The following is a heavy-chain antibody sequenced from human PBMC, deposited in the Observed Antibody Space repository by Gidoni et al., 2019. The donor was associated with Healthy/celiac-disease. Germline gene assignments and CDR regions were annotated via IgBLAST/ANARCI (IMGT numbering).Heavy chain of an antibody. V-gene: IGHV4-61*02. D-gene: IGHD3-10*01. J-gene: IGHJ4*02. CDR2: IYTSGST. CDR1: GGSISSGSYY. Sequence: QVHLQESRLGLVKPSQTLPLPCTVSGGSISSGSYYWSWIRQPAGKGLEWIGRIYTSGSTNYNPSLKSRVSISVDTSKDHVSLNLSSVTAVDAAVYYCVLARGATCFDYWGQGTLVTVSS. CDR3: VLARGATCFDY.